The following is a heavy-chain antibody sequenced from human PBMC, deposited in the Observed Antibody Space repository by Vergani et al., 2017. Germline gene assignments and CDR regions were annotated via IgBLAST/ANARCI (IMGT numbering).Heavy chain of an antibody. J-gene: IGHJ4*02. Sequence: EVQLVQSGAEVKKPGEPLKISCQISGYSFTNYWIGWVRQMPGKGLEWMGIIHPADSDTSYSSSFQGQVTISVDKSISTAYLQRSSLRASDSAMYYCASLYGRDSSGSKYFDYWGQGTLVTVSS. D-gene: IGHD3-22*01. CDR1: GYSFTNYW. CDR3: ASLYGRDSSGSKYFDY. CDR2: IHPADSDT. V-gene: IGHV5-51*01.